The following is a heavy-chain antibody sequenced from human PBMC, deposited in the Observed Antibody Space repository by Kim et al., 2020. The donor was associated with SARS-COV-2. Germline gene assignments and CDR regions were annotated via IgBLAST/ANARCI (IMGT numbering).Heavy chain of an antibody. CDR1: GDSISSSFNY. CDR3: ARLPHDSSGYVDC. D-gene: IGHD3-22*01. J-gene: IGHJ4*02. CDR2: VYHSGTT. Sequence: SETLSLTCTVSGDSISSSFNYWGWIRQPPGKGLEWIGSVYHSGTTYDSPSLKSRVTVSVDTYKNEFSLKVTSVTAADTAVYFCARLPHDSSGYVDCWGQGIRVTVSS. V-gene: IGHV4-39*01.